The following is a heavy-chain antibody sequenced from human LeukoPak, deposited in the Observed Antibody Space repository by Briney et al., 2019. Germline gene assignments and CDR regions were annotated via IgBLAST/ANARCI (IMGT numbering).Heavy chain of an antibody. CDR1: GGSISSYY. J-gene: IGHJ4*02. Sequence: SETLSLTCTVSGGSISSYYWSWIRQPAGKGLEWIGRIYTSGSTNYNPSLKSRVTISVDTSKNQFSLKLSSVTAADTAVYYCARGPRITMVRGANPFDYWGQGTLVTVSS. CDR3: ARGPRITMVRGANPFDY. V-gene: IGHV4-4*07. D-gene: IGHD3-10*01. CDR2: IYTSGST.